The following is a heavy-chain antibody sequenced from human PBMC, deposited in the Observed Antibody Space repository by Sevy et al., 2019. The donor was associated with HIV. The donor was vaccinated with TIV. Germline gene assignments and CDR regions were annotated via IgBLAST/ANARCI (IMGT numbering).Heavy chain of an antibody. D-gene: IGHD5-12*01. V-gene: IGHV3-7*03. CDR2: IKQDGSEK. CDR1: GFTFSSYW. Sequence: GRSRRLSCAASGFTFSSYWMSWVRQAPGKGLEWVANIKQDGSEKYYVDSVKGRFTISRDNAKNSLYLQMNSLRAEDTAVYYCARSEWLRLDYFDYWGQGTLVTVSS. J-gene: IGHJ4*02. CDR3: ARSEWLRLDYFDY.